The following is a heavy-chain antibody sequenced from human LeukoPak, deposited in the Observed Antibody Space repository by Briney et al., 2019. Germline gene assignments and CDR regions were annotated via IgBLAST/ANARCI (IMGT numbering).Heavy chain of an antibody. J-gene: IGHJ4*02. Sequence: GGSLRLSCAASGFTFTNAYMCWVRQAPGKGLEWVGRIKSKTDGGTTDYAAPVKGRFTISRDDSQNTLYLQMNSLKTGDTAVYYCAKNPYIVGATKTLDYWGQGTLVTVSS. CDR3: AKNPYIVGATKTLDY. D-gene: IGHD1-26*01. V-gene: IGHV3-15*01. CDR2: IKSKTDGGTT. CDR1: GFTFTNAY.